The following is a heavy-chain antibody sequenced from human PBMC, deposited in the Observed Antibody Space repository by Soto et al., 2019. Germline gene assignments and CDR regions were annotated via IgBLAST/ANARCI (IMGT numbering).Heavy chain of an antibody. J-gene: IGHJ4*02. CDR1: GGXISSGGYS. CDR2: IYHSGST. V-gene: IGHV4-30-2*01. D-gene: IGHD2-15*01. Sequence: PSETLSLTCAGSGGXISSGGYSWSWIRQPPGKGLEWIGYIYHSGSTYYNPSLKSRVTISADRSKNQFSLKLTSVTAADTAVYYCARGAAYCSGGSCYDFWGLGTLVTVSS. CDR3: ARGAAYCSGGSCYDF.